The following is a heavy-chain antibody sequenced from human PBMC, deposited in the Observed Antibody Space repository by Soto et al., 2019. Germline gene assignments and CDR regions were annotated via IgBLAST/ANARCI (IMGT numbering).Heavy chain of an antibody. CDR3: ARDKQGFSYGYGSQYFYYHGLDV. J-gene: IGHJ6*02. V-gene: IGHV4-30-4*01. Sequence: SETLSLTCIVSGDSINSGDYYWSWIRQPPGKGLEWIGNIHFSGRTYYSPSLKSRVTMSTDTSKNQFSLRLTYVTSADTAVYYCARDKQGFSYGYGSQYFYYHGLDVWGQGTTVTVS. CDR2: IHFSGRT. CDR1: GDSINSGDYY. D-gene: IGHD5-18*01.